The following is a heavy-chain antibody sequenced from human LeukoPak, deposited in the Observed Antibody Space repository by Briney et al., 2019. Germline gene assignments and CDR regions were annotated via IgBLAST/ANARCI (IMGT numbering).Heavy chain of an antibody. Sequence: SVKVSCKASGGTFSSYAISWVRQAPGQGLEWMGGIIPIFGTANYAQKFQGRVTITTDESTSTAYMELSSLRSEDTAVYYCATWPLRFLEYNYFDYWGQGTLVTVSS. CDR3: ATWPLRFLEYNYFDY. V-gene: IGHV1-69*05. J-gene: IGHJ4*02. D-gene: IGHD3-3*01. CDR2: IIPIFGTA. CDR1: GGTFSSYA.